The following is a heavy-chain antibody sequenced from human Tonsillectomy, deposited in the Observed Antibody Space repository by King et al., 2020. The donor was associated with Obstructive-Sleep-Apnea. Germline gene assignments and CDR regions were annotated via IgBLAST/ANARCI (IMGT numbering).Heavy chain of an antibody. V-gene: IGHV3-30*04. CDR1: EFNLRTYA. CDR3: GGSIGSLNFFDC. Sequence: VQLVESGGGVVKPGRSLRLSCAASEFNLRTYAMHWVRQAPGKGLEWVAVISYDGSNKYYADSVKGRFTISRDNSKNTLYLQMNSLRAEDTAVYYCGGSIGSLNFFDCWGQGTLVTVSS. J-gene: IGHJ4*02. CDR2: ISYDGSNK. D-gene: IGHD3-10*01.